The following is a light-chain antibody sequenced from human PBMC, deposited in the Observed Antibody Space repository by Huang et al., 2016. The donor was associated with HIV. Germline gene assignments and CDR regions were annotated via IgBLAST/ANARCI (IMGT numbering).Light chain of an antibody. CDR1: QSVHSNY. V-gene: IGKV3-20*01. J-gene: IGKJ1*01. CDR3: QHYGNSRWT. CDR2: GAS. Sequence: EIVLTQSPGTLSLSPGERATLSCRASQSVHSNYLAWYQQKPGQAPRLLIYGASSRATGIPDRFSGSGSGTDFTLSISRLEPEDFAVYYCQHYGNSRWTFGLGTKVDIK.